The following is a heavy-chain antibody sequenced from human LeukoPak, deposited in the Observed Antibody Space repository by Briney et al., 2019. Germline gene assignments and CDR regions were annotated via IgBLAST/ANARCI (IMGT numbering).Heavy chain of an antibody. D-gene: IGHD2-21*02. Sequence: SVKVSCKATGGTFSSYAISWVRQAPGQGLEWVGGIIPIFGTANYAQKFQGRVTITADESTSTAYMELSSLRSEDTAVYYCARGGLAYCGGDCYNVDYWGQGTLVTVSS. V-gene: IGHV1-69*13. CDR2: IIPIFGTA. CDR1: GGTFSSYA. J-gene: IGHJ4*02. CDR3: ARGGLAYCGGDCYNVDY.